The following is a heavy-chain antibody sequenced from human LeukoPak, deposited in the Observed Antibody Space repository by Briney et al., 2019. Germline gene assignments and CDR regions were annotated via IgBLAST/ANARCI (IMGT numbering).Heavy chain of an antibody. CDR1: GFTFDDYA. CDR2: ISWNSGSI. V-gene: IGHV3-9*01. D-gene: IGHD6-13*01. CDR3: AKDVAAAGLNWFDP. Sequence: PGRSLRLSCAASGFTFDDYAMHWVRQAPGKGLEWVSGISWNSGSIGYADSVKGRFTISRDNAKNSLYLQMNSLRAEDTALYYCAKDVAAAGLNWFDPWGQGTLVTVSS. J-gene: IGHJ5*02.